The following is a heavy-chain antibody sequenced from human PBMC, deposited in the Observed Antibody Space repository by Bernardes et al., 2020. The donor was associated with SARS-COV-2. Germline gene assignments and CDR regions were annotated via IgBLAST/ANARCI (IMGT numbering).Heavy chain of an antibody. D-gene: IGHD2-15*01. V-gene: IGHV3-7*01. J-gene: IGHJ4*02. CDR2: INKIGSAQ. Sequence: GGSLRLCCTSSGFTFSDYWMSWVRQAPGKGLEWVANINKIGSAQYYVDSVKGRFTISRDNTKNSVYLQMDSLRAEDTAVYYCARYVAALDYWGRGTLVAVSS. CDR3: ARYVAALDY. CDR1: GFTFSDYW.